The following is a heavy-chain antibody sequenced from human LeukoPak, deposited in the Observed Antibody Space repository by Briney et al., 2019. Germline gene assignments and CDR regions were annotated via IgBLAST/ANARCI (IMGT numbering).Heavy chain of an antibody. V-gene: IGHV3-64*04. Sequence: GGSLRVSCSPPGXTFSYYVRHWVRPAPGKGLGVVSAISSDGGRTYYAVSVQGRLTIYRDNSKNTLYLQLTNLSAEDTAIYYCVRVPGWGQGTLVTVSS. D-gene: IGHD2-2*01. CDR1: GXTFSYYV. CDR3: VRVPG. J-gene: IGHJ4*02. CDR2: ISSDGGRT.